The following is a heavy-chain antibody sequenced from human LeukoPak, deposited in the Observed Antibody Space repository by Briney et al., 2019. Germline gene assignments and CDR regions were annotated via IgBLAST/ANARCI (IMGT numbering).Heavy chain of an antibody. V-gene: IGHV3-33*01. Sequence: PGRSLRLSCAASGFIFSSYGMHWVRQAPGKGLEWVAVAYHDEWPGNSKYYVDSVKGRFTVSRDNSKNTLYLQMSSLRAEDTAVYYCARDSGYGHYYFDYWGQGALVTVSS. J-gene: IGHJ4*02. CDR2: AYHDEWPGNSK. CDR1: GFIFSSYG. D-gene: IGHD3-10*01. CDR3: ARDSGYGHYYFDY.